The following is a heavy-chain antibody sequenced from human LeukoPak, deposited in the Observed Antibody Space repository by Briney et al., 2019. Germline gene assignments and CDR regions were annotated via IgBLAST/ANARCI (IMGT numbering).Heavy chain of an antibody. J-gene: IGHJ5*02. V-gene: IGHV3-21*01. Sequence: GGSLRLSCAASGFTFSSYSMNWVRQAPGKGLEWVSSISSSSSYIYFADSVKGRFTISRDNAKNSLYLQMNSLRAEDTAVYYCARVNIDNWFDPWGQGTLVTVSS. CDR3: ARVNIDNWFDP. D-gene: IGHD2/OR15-2a*01. CDR1: GFTFSSYS. CDR2: ISSSSSYI.